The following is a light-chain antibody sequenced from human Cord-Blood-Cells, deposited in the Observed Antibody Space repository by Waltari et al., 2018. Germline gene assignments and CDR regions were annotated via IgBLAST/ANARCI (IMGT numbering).Light chain of an antibody. CDR3: AAWDDSLNGPV. V-gene: IGLV1-44*01. J-gene: IGLJ2*01. CDR1: TTSSLGNP. Sequence: SVLTLPHSPSLTPWQSATTSGSANTTSSLGNPPTWYQQLPGTAPQLLIYSNHQRPLGVPDGFSGSKSGTSASLAIRGLQSEDEADYYCAAWDDSLNGPVVGGGTKLTVL. CDR2: SNH.